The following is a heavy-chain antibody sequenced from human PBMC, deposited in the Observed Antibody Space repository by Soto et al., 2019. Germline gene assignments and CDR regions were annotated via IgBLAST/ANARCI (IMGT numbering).Heavy chain of an antibody. CDR3: ARGVAAAASYYYYGMDV. Sequence: PGGALRLPCAASCFSFSGDSVSWVLQPPGKGRDCVSAISSSSSYIYYADSVKCRFTISSDNAKNSLYLQMNSLRAEDTAVYYCARGVAAAASYYYYGMDVWGQGTTVTVSS. J-gene: IGHJ6*02. D-gene: IGHD6-13*01. CDR2: ISSSSSYI. CDR1: CFSFSGDS. V-gene: IGHV3-21*01.